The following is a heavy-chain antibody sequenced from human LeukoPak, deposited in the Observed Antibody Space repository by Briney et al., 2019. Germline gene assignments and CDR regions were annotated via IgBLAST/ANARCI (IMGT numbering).Heavy chain of an antibody. CDR1: GYTSTSYG. Sequence: ASVKVSCKASGYTSTSYGISWVRQAPGQGLEWMGWISAYNGNTNYAQKLQGRVTMTTDTSTSTAYMELRSLRSDDTAVYYCASGALVPAAMVGYYFDYWGQGTLVTVSS. D-gene: IGHD2-2*01. CDR3: ASGALVPAAMVGYYFDY. J-gene: IGHJ4*02. CDR2: ISAYNGNT. V-gene: IGHV1-18*01.